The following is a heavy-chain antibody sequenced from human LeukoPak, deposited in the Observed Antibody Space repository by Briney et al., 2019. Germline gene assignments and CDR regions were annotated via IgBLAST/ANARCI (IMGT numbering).Heavy chain of an antibody. D-gene: IGHD3-22*01. CDR1: GLTVSSNY. J-gene: IGHJ4*02. Sequence: GGSLRLSCAASGLTVSSNYMSWLRQAPGKGLEWVSVIYSGGSTYYADSVKGRFTISRDNSKNTLYLQMNSLRAEDTAVYYCARKYYYDSSGYSYYFDYWGQGTLVTVSS. CDR2: IYSGGST. V-gene: IGHV3-53*01. CDR3: ARKYYYDSSGYSYYFDY.